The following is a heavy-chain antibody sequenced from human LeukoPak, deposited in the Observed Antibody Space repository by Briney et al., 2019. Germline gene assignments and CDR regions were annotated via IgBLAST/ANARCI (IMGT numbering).Heavy chain of an antibody. CDR2: INHSGST. J-gene: IGHJ4*02. CDR3: ASHDSSGYLFDY. Sequence: SETLSLTCTVSGGSISSYYWSWIRQPPGKGLEWIGEINHSGSTNYNPSLKSRVTISVDTSKNQFSLKLSSVTAADTAVYYCASHDSSGYLFDYWGQGTPVTVSS. V-gene: IGHV4-34*01. D-gene: IGHD3-22*01. CDR1: GGSISSYY.